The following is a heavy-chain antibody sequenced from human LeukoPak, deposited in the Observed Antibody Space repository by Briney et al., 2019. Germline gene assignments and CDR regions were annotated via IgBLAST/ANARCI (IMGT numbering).Heavy chain of an antibody. J-gene: IGHJ3*02. Sequence: GGSLRLSCAASGFTFSSYAMSWVRQAPGKGLEWVSAISGSGGSTYYADSVKGRFTISRDNSKNTLYLQMNSLRAEDTAVYYCARDSGYYYDSSNSDAFDIWGQGTMVTVSS. V-gene: IGHV3-23*01. CDR1: GFTFSSYA. D-gene: IGHD3-22*01. CDR2: ISGSGGST. CDR3: ARDSGYYYDSSNSDAFDI.